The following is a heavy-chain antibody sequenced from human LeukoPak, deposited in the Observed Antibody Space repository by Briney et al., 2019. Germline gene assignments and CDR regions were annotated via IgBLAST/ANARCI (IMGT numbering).Heavy chain of an antibody. CDR2: IYYSGST. V-gene: IGHV4-59*01. D-gene: IGHD3-10*01. Sequence: SETLSLTCTVSGGSISSYYWSWIRQPPGKGLEWIGYIYYSGSTNYNPSLKSRVTISVDTSKNQFSPKLSSVTAADTAVYYCARERLRFGELSSWFDPWGQGTLVTVSS. CDR1: GGSISSYY. J-gene: IGHJ5*02. CDR3: ARERLRFGELSSWFDP.